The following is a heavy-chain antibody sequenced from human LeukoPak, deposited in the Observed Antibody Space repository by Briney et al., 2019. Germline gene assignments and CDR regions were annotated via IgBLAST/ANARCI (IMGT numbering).Heavy chain of an antibody. V-gene: IGHV3-64D*09. CDR2: ISSNGGST. CDR1: GFTLSSYA. D-gene: IGHD6-19*01. Sequence: GGSLRLSCSASGFTLSSYAMHWVRQAPGKGLEYVSAISSNGGSTYYADSVKGRFTISRDNSKNTLYLQMSSLRAEDTAVYYCVKKGSGGGGYFDYWGQGTLVTVSS. J-gene: IGHJ4*02. CDR3: VKKGSGGGGYFDY.